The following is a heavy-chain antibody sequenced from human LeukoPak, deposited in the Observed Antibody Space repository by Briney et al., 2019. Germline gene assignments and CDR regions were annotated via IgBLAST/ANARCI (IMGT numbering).Heavy chain of an antibody. V-gene: IGHV7-4-1*02. CDR1: GYTFTSYA. J-gene: IGHJ3*02. CDR2: INTNTGNP. Sequence: GASVKASCKASGYTFTSYAMNWVRQAPGQGLEWMGWINTNTGNPTYAQGFTGRFVFSLDTSVSTAYLQISSLKAEDTAVYYCARPSFYYGSGSYPGDDAFDIWGQGTMVTVSS. D-gene: IGHD3-10*01. CDR3: ARPSFYYGSGSYPGDDAFDI.